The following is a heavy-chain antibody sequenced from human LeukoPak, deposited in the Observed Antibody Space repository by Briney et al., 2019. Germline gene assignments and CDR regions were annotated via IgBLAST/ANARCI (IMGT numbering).Heavy chain of an antibody. Sequence: GGSLRLSCAASGFTFSSYWMHWVRQAPGKGPVWVSRINNDGSGTTYADSVKGRFTISRDDAKNTLYLQMNSLRAEDTAVYYCARSGTMPVVYWGRGTLVTVSS. J-gene: IGHJ4*02. CDR3: ARSGTMPVVY. CDR2: INNDGSGT. V-gene: IGHV3-74*01. D-gene: IGHD2-2*01. CDR1: GFTFSSYW.